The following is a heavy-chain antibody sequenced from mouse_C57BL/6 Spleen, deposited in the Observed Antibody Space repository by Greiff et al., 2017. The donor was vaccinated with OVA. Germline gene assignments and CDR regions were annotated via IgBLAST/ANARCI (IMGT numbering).Heavy chain of an antibody. J-gene: IGHJ4*01. CDR2: IWGVGST. CDR1: GFSLTSYG. V-gene: IGHV2-6*01. CDR3: ASGRDYAMDY. Sequence: VQGVESGPGLVAPSQSLSITCTVSGFSLTSYGVDWVRQSPGKGLEWLGVIWGVGSTNYNSALKSRLSISKDNSKSQVFLKMNRLQTDDTAMYYCASGRDYAMDYWGQGTSVTVSS.